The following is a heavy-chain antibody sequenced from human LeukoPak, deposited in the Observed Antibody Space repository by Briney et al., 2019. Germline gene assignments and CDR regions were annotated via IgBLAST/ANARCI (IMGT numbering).Heavy chain of an antibody. J-gene: IGHJ5*02. CDR2: INHSGST. CDR1: GGSFSGYY. V-gene: IGHV4-34*01. Sequence: SETLSLTCAVYGGSFSGYYWSWIRQPPGKGLEWIGEINHSGSTYYNPSLKSRVTISVDTSKNQFSLKLSSVTAADTAVYYCARHLITMVRGEVLDWFDPWGQGTLVTVSS. CDR3: ARHLITMVRGEVLDWFDP. D-gene: IGHD3-10*01.